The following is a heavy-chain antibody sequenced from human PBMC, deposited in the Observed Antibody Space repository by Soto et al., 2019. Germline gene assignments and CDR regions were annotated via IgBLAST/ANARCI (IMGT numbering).Heavy chain of an antibody. V-gene: IGHV3-23*01. D-gene: IGHD3-10*01. CDR3: AKSAYYGSGTYYYYYYGMDV. J-gene: IGHJ6*02. CDR1: GFTFSSYA. CDR2: VSGSGGST. Sequence: GSLRLSCAASGFTFSSYAMSWVRQAPGKGLEWVSAVSGSGGSTYYADSVKGRFTISRDNSKNTLYLQMNSLRVEDTAIYYCAKSAYYGSGTYYYYYYGMDVWGQGTTVTVSS.